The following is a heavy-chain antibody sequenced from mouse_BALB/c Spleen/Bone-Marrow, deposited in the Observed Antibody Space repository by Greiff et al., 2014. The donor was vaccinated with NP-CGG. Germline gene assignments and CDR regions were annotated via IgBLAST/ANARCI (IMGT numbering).Heavy chain of an antibody. D-gene: IGHD2-1*01. CDR3: ASGNYYYAMDY. V-gene: IGHV1S137*01. CDR2: ISPYYGDA. J-gene: IGHJ4*01. Sequence: QVQLQQSGAELVRPGVSVKISCKGSGYTFTDYAMHWVKQSHAKSLEWIGVISPYYGDASYNQKFKGKATMTVDKSSSTAYTELARLTSEDSAIYYCASGNYYYAMDYWGQGTSVTVSS. CDR1: GYTFTDYA.